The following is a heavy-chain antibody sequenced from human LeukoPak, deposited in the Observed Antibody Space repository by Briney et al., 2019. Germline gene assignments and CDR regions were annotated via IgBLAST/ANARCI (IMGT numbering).Heavy chain of an antibody. CDR1: GGSIHSYY. Sequence: PSETLSLTCTVSGGSIHSYYWGWIRQPAGKGLEWIGRIYTSGSTNYNPSLKSRVTMSIDTSKKQFSLKVNSVTAADTAVYYCATYDQQLAFDNWGQGTLVTVSS. J-gene: IGHJ5*02. D-gene: IGHD6-13*01. CDR2: IYTSGST. CDR3: ATYDQQLAFDN. V-gene: IGHV4-4*07.